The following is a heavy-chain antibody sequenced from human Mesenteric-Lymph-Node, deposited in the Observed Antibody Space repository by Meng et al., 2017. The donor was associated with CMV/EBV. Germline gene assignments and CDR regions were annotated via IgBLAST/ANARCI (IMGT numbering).Heavy chain of an antibody. Sequence: GGSLRLSCKGSGYSFSTYWIGWVRQMPGKGLEWMGIFYPGDSDTRYGPSFQGQVTISADNSITTAYLQWNNLKASDTAIYYCARHMGTSSWDFDYWGHGTLVTVSS. CDR2: FYPGDSDT. CDR3: ARHMGTSSWDFDY. J-gene: IGHJ4*01. D-gene: IGHD6-13*01. CDR1: GYSFSTYW. V-gene: IGHV5-51*01.